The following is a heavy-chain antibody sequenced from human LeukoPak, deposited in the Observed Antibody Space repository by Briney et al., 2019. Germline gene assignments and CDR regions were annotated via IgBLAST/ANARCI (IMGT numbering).Heavy chain of an antibody. CDR2: IYYSGST. D-gene: IGHD6-6*01. CDR1: GGSISSYY. J-gene: IGHJ5*02. Sequence: SETLSLTCTVSGGSISSYYWSWIRQPPGKGLEWIGYIYYSGSTNYNPSLKSRVTMSVDTSKNQFSLKLSSVTAADTAVYYCARDRYSSSSGGWFDPWGQGTLVTVSS. V-gene: IGHV4-59*01. CDR3: ARDRYSSSSGGWFDP.